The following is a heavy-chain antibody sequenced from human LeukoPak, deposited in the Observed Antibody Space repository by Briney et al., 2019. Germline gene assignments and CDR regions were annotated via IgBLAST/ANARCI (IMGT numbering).Heavy chain of an antibody. J-gene: IGHJ4*02. CDR1: GFAFSSYA. V-gene: IGHV3-23*01. CDR3: AKDFYDNSGSRYDC. Sequence: PGGSLRLSCTASGFAFSSYAVSWVRQAPGVGLEWVSAIDGGGGSTWHADSVKGRFTISRDNSKNTLYMQMNSLRAEDTAVYYCAKDFYDNSGSRYDCWGQGTLVTVSS. D-gene: IGHD3-22*01. CDR2: IDGGGGST.